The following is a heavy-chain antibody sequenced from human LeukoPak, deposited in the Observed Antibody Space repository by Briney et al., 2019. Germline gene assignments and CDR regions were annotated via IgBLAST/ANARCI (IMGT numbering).Heavy chain of an antibody. Sequence: SETLSLTCTVSGGSISSGSYYWSWLRQPAGTGLEWIGRIYTSGSTNYNPSLKSRVTISVDPSKNQFSLKLSSVTAADTAVYYCARDSYDAFDIWGQGTMVTVSS. CDR3: ARDSYDAFDI. CDR1: GGSISSGSYY. CDR2: IYTSGST. V-gene: IGHV4-61*02. J-gene: IGHJ3*02.